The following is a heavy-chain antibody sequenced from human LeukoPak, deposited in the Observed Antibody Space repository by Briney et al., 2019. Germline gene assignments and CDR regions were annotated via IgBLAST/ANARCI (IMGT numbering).Heavy chain of an antibody. J-gene: IGHJ4*02. CDR3: ARELSSSCGY. CDR1: GFTFDDYG. V-gene: IGHV3-21*01. D-gene: IGHD6-13*01. Sequence: GGSLTLSCAASGFTFDDYGMSWVRQAPGKGLEWVSSISSSSSYIYYADSVKGRFTISRDNAKNSLYLQMNSLRAEDTAVYYCARELSSSCGYWGQGTLVTVSS. CDR2: ISSSSSYI.